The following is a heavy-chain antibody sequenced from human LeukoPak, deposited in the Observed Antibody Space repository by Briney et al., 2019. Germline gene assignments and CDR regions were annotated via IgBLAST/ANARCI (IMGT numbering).Heavy chain of an antibody. J-gene: IGHJ3*02. D-gene: IGHD6-19*01. CDR3: ASFSSIAVARVDAFDI. CDR1: GFTFSSYW. V-gene: IGHV3-74*01. CDR2: INTDGSST. Sequence: PGGSLRLSCAASGFTFSSYWMHWVRQAPGKGLVWVSRINTDGSSTSYADSVKGRFTISRDNAKNTLYLQMNSLRAEDTAVYYCASFSSIAVARVDAFDIWGQGTMVTVSS.